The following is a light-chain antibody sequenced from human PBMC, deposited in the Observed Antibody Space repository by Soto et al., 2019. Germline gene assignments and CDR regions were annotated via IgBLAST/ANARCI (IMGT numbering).Light chain of an antibody. Sequence: EIVMTQSPATLSVPPGERATLSCRASQSVSSNLAWYQQKPGQAPRLLIYGASTRATGIPARFSGSGSGTEFTLTISSLQSEDFAVYYCQQYNNWWTFCQGTKVEIK. V-gene: IGKV3-15*01. CDR3: QQYNNWWT. J-gene: IGKJ1*01. CDR1: QSVSSN. CDR2: GAS.